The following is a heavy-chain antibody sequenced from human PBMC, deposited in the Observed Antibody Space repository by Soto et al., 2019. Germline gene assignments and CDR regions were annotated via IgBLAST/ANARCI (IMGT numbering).Heavy chain of an antibody. CDR1: GGSFSGYY. V-gene: IGHV4-34*01. D-gene: IGHD5-12*01. CDR2: INHSGST. Sequence: SETLSLTCGVYGGSFSGYYWSWIRQPPGKGLEWIGEINHSGSTNYNPSIKSRVTISVDTSKNQFSMKLSSVTAADTAVYYCANDPGYSLDYWGQGTQVTVSS. CDR3: ANDPGYSLDY. J-gene: IGHJ4*02.